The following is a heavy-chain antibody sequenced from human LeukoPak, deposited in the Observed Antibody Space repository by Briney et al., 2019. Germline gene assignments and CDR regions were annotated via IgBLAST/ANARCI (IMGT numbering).Heavy chain of an antibody. CDR2: IKSKTDGGTT. V-gene: IGHV3-15*01. CDR1: GFTFSNAW. D-gene: IGHD4-17*01. J-gene: IGHJ4*02. CDR3: TIDYGDYSLAY. Sequence: GGSLRLSCAASGFTFSNAWMSWVRQAPGKGLEWVGRIKSKTDGGTTDYAAPVKGRFTISRDDSKNTLYLQMNSLKTEDTAVYYCTIDYGDYSLAYWGQGTLVTVSS.